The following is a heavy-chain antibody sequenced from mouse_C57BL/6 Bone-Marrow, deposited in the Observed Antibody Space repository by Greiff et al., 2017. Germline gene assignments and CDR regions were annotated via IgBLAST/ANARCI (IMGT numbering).Heavy chain of an antibody. CDR3: ARTDTTVYGY. V-gene: IGHV1-55*01. J-gene: IGHJ2*01. CDR2: IYPGSDST. Sequence: QVHVKQPGAELVKPGASVKMSCKASGYTFTSYWITWVKQRPGQGLEWIGDIYPGSDSTNYNEKFKSKATLTVDTSSSTAYMQLSSLTSEDSAVYYCARTDTTVYGYWGQGTTLTVSS. D-gene: IGHD1-1*01. CDR1: GYTFTSYW.